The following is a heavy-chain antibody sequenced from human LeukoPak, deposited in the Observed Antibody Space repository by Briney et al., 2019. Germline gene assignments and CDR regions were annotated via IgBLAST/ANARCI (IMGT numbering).Heavy chain of an antibody. Sequence: GGSLRLSCAASGLTFTSYAMTWVRQAPGKGLECVSAITGGGTTTYYADSVKGRFTISRDNSKNTLYLQMNSLRAEDTALYYCAKVSGSSGYFQLPIDFWGQGTLVTVSS. V-gene: IGHV3-23*01. CDR2: ITGGGTTT. J-gene: IGHJ4*02. CDR1: GLTFTSYA. CDR3: AKVSGSSGYFQLPIDF. D-gene: IGHD3-22*01.